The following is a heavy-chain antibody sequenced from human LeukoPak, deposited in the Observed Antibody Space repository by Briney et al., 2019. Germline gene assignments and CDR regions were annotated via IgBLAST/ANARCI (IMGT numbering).Heavy chain of an antibody. V-gene: IGHV1-69*10. Sequence: GASVKVSCKASGYIFKNKAISWVRQAPGQGLEWMGWMNPSSGVTNYAQKFQGRVTITADESTSTAYMELSSLRSEDTAVYYCARGTGGSGSDWFDPWGQGTLVTVSS. J-gene: IGHJ5*02. D-gene: IGHD3-10*01. CDR2: MNPSSGVT. CDR1: GYIFKNKA. CDR3: ARGTGGSGSDWFDP.